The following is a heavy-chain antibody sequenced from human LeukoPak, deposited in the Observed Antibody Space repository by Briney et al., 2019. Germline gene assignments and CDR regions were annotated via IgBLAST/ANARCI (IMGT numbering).Heavy chain of an antibody. Sequence: SETLSLTCTVSGGSISSGSYYWSWIRQPAGKGLEWIGRIYTSGSTNYNPSLKSRVTISVDTSKNQFSLKLSSVTPADTAVYYCAGDFSPLYDFWSGPLMEVAFDIWGQGTMVTVSS. CDR2: IYTSGST. D-gene: IGHD3-3*01. V-gene: IGHV4-61*02. CDR1: GGSISSGSYY. CDR3: AGDFSPLYDFWSGPLMEVAFDI. J-gene: IGHJ3*02.